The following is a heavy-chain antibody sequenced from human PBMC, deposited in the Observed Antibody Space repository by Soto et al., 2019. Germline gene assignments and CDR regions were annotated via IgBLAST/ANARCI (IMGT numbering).Heavy chain of an antibody. CDR2: ISSSSSYI. CDR1: GFTFSSYS. CDR3: ASYEGDLGADMDV. D-gene: IGHD3-16*01. V-gene: IGHV3-21*01. J-gene: IGHJ6*02. Sequence: EVQLVESGGGLVKPGGSLRLSCAASGFTFSSYSMNWVRQAPGKGLEWVSSISSSSSYIYYADSVKGRFTISRDNAKNSRYPQMNSLSAEDTAVYYCASYEGDLGADMDVWGQGTTVTVSS.